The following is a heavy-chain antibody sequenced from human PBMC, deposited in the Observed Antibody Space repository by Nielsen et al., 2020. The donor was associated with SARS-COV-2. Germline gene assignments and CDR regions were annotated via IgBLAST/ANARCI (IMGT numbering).Heavy chain of an antibody. D-gene: IGHD2-15*01. V-gene: IGHV1-69*02. CDR2: IIPILGIA. Sequence: SVKVSCKASGGTFSSYTISWVRQAPGQGLEWMGRIIPILGIANYAQKFQGRVTITADKSTSTAYMELSSLRSEDTAVYYCARAPRAESVVVVVAAINWFDPWGQGTLVTVSS. J-gene: IGHJ5*02. CDR3: ARAPRAESVVVVVAAINWFDP. CDR1: GGTFSSYT.